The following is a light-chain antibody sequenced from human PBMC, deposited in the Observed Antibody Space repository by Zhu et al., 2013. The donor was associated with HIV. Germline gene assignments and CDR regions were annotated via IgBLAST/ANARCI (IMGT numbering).Light chain of an antibody. Sequence: SYVLTQPPSVSVAPGKTARITCGGNNIGSKSVHWYQQKPGQAPVLVVYGDSDRPSGIPARFSGSNSGNTATLTISRVEAGDEADYYCQVWDSTSDHVFGTGTKVTVL. J-gene: IGLJ1*01. CDR2: GDS. V-gene: IGLV3-21*03. CDR3: QVWDSTSDHV. CDR1: NIGSKS.